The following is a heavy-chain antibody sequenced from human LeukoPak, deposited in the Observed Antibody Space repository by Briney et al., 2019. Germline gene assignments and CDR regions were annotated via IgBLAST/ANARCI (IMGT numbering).Heavy chain of an antibody. J-gene: IGHJ4*02. CDR1: GYTFTGYY. V-gene: IGHV1-2*02. CDR3: ARSLGYCSSTSCYTIISGV. D-gene: IGHD2-2*02. CDR2: INPNSGGT. Sequence: GASVKVSCKASGYTFTGYYMHWVRQAPGQGLEWMGWINPNSGGTNYAQKFQGRVTMTRDTSISTAYMELSRLRSDDTAVYYCARSLGYCSSTSCYTIISGVWGQGTLVTVSS.